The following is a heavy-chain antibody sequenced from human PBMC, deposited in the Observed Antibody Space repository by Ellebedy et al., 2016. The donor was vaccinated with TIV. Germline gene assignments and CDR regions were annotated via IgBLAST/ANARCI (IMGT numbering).Heavy chain of an antibody. CDR3: PKDYFYDSSGGYFDY. J-gene: IGHJ4*02. Sequence: GESLKISCAASGFTFSSYAMSWVRQAPGKGLEWVSAISGSGDSTYYADSVKGRFTISRDNSNNTLYLQMNSLTAEDTAVYYCPKDYFYDSSGGYFDYWGQGTLVTVSS. CDR2: ISGSGDST. V-gene: IGHV3-23*01. D-gene: IGHD3-22*01. CDR1: GFTFSSYA.